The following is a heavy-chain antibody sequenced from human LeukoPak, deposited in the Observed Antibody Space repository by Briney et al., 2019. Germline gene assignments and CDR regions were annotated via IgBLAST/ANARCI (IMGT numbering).Heavy chain of an antibody. J-gene: IGHJ5*02. D-gene: IGHD2-21*02. CDR1: GYSFTSYW. V-gene: IGHV5-51*01. Sequence: GESLKISCKGSGYSFTSYWIGWVRQMPGKGLEWMGIIYPGDSDTRYSPSFQGQVTISADKSISTAYLQWSSLKASDTAMYYCARRGGTYCGGDCYPNWFDLWGQGTLVTVSS. CDR2: IYPGDSDT. CDR3: ARRGGTYCGGDCYPNWFDL.